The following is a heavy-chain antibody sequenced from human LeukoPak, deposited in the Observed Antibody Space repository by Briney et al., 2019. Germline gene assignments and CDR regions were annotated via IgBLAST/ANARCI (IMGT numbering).Heavy chain of an antibody. D-gene: IGHD6-19*01. CDR2: ISGSGGST. J-gene: IGHJ2*01. Sequence: GGSLRLSCAASGFTFSSYAMSWVRQAPGKGLEWVSAISGSGGSTYYADSVKGRFTIPRDNSKNTLYLQMNSLRAEDTAVYYCAKGDSSGWYLRYWYFDLWGRGTLVTVSS. CDR1: GFTFSSYA. CDR3: AKGDSSGWYLRYWYFDL. V-gene: IGHV3-23*01.